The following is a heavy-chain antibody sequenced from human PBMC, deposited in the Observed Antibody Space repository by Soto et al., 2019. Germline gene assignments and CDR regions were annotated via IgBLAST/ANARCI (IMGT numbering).Heavy chain of an antibody. D-gene: IGHD1-26*01. CDR3: ARDREDYYYYGMDV. Sequence: SETLSLTCTVSGGSISSYYWSWIRQPPGKGLEWIGYIYYSGGTNYNPSLKSRVTISVDTSKNQFSLKLSSVTAADTAVYYCARDREDYYYYGMDVWGQGTTVTVSS. CDR2: IYYSGGT. V-gene: IGHV4-59*01. CDR1: GGSISSYY. J-gene: IGHJ6*02.